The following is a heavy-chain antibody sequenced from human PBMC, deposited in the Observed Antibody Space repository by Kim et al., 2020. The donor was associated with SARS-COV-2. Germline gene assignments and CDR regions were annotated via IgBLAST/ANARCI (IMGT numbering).Heavy chain of an antibody. CDR2: ISAYNGNT. D-gene: IGHD3-9*01. CDR1: GYSFTSYG. CDR3: ARDYDILTGYPYYFDF. Sequence: ASVKVSCKASGYSFTSYGITWVRQAPGQGPEWVGWISAYNGNTNYAQKLQDRVTMTTDTSTRTAYMELRSLTSDDTAVYYCARDYDILTGYPYYFDFWGQGTLVTVSS. J-gene: IGHJ4*02. V-gene: IGHV1-18*01.